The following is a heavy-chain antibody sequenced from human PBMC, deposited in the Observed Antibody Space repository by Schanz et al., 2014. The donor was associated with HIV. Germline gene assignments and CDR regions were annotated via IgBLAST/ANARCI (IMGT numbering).Heavy chain of an antibody. CDR1: GFNFNSYG. CDR2: INSDGSST. Sequence: VQLVESGGGVVQPGRSLRLSCVASGFNFNSYGMHWVRQAPGKGLVWVSRINSDGSSTNYADSVKGRLTISRDNAKNTLYLQMNSLRAEDTAVYYCARDFSQGRDSSGPYDAFDLWGQGTMVTVSA. D-gene: IGHD3-22*01. J-gene: IGHJ3*01. CDR3: ARDFSQGRDSSGPYDAFDL. V-gene: IGHV3-74*01.